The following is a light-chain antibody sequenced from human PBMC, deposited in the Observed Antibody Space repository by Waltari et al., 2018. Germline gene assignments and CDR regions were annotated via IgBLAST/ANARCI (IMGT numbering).Light chain of an antibody. CDR1: RVRVYISTNNNY. CDR2: SAS. Sequence: DIVLTQSPDSLAVSLGERATITCQSSRVRVYISTNNNYLAWYQQKPGQPPALLISSASTRESGVPDRFSGSESGTQFTLTISSLQAEDVGVYYCQQYHDTPLTFGGGTRVEIK. J-gene: IGKJ4*01. V-gene: IGKV4-1*01. CDR3: QQYHDTPLT.